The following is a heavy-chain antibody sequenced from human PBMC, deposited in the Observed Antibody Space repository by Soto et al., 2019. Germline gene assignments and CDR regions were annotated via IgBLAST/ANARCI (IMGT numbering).Heavy chain of an antibody. Sequence: SGGSLRLSCAASGFTFSSYSMNWFRQAPGKGLEWVSSISSSSSYIYYADSVKGRFTISRDNAKNSLYLQMNSLRAEDTAVYYCARGGSSWIHDAFDIWGQGTMVTVSS. CDR3: ARGGSSWIHDAFDI. D-gene: IGHD6-13*01. CDR1: GFTFSSYS. V-gene: IGHV3-21*01. J-gene: IGHJ3*02. CDR2: ISSSSSYI.